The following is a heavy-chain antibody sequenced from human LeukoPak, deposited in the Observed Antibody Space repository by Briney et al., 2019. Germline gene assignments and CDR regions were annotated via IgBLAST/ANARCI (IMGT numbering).Heavy chain of an antibody. CDR1: GFTFSNYG. CDR3: ARGQEYSYGPDYFDY. V-gene: IGHV3-30*03. CDR2: ISSDETNI. D-gene: IGHD5-18*01. Sequence: GGSLRLSCATSGFTFSNYGMHWVRQAPGKGLEWVAVISSDETNIRYGDSVKGRFTVSRDNSRTPLYLQMNSLRPEDTALYFCARGQEYSYGPDYFDYWGRGTLVTVSS. J-gene: IGHJ4*02.